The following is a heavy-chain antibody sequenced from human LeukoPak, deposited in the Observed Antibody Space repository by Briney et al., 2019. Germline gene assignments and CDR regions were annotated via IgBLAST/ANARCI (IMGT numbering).Heavy chain of an antibody. J-gene: IGHJ4*02. CDR1: GFTFSDYY. D-gene: IGHD6-19*01. CDR2: VSDSGDTI. V-gene: IGHV3-11*01. Sequence: GGSLRLSCAASGFTFSDYYMSWIRQAPGKGLEWLSYVSDSGDTIYYADSVKGRFTVSRDNAKNSLYLQMNSLRAEDTAVYYCASFSGWRIRWGQGTLVTVSS. CDR3: ASFSGWRIR.